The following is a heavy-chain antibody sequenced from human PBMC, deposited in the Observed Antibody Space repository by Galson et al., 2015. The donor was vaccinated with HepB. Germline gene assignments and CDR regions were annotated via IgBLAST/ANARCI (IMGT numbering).Heavy chain of an antibody. CDR2: IRVYNGDT. Sequence: SVKVSCKASGYTFTSYGITWVRQAPGQGLQWMGWIRVYNGDTNYAQKFQGRVTMTTDTSTSTAYMELRSLRFDDTAVYYCARPPSYDYWGQGTLVSVSS. J-gene: IGHJ4*02. CDR1: GYTFTSYG. V-gene: IGHV1-18*04. CDR3: ARPPSYDY.